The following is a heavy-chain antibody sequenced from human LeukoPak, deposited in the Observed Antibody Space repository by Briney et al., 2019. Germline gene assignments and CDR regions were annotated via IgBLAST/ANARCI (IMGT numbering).Heavy chain of an antibody. D-gene: IGHD5-18*01. CDR1: GGTFSSYA. CDR3: ASVVGYSYGFDY. J-gene: IGHJ4*02. CDR2: IIPIFGTA. V-gene: IGHV1-69*13. Sequence: SVKVSCKASGGTFSSYAISWVRQAPGQGLEWMGGIIPIFGTANYAQKFQGRVTITADESTSTAYMEPSSLRSEDTAVYYCASVVGYSYGFDYWGQGTLVTVSS.